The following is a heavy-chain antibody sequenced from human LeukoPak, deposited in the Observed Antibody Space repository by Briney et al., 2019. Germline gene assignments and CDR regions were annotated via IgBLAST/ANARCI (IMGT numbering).Heavy chain of an antibody. V-gene: IGHV3-74*01. D-gene: IGHD1-26*01. J-gene: IGHJ4*02. Sequence: GGSLRLSCAASGFTFSSYWMHWVRQAPGKGLVWVSRINSDGSSTSYADSVEGRFTISRDNAKNTLYLQMNSLRAEDTAVYYCARVGFPRYFDYWGQGTLVTVSS. CDR2: INSDGSST. CDR3: ARVGFPRYFDY. CDR1: GFTFSSYW.